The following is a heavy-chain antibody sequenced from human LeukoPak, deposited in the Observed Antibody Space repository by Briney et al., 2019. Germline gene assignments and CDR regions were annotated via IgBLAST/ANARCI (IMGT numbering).Heavy chain of an antibody. CDR2: IYSGGST. D-gene: IGHD3-22*01. V-gene: IGHV3-53*01. J-gene: IGHJ4*02. CDR1: GFTVSSNY. Sequence: GGSLRLSCAASGFTVSSNYMSWVRQAPGKGLEWVSVIYSGGSTYYADSVKGRFTISRDNSKNTLYLQMNSLRAEDTAVYYCAKRSQVDYYDSSGYGDWGQGTLVTVSS. CDR3: AKRSQVDYYDSSGYGD.